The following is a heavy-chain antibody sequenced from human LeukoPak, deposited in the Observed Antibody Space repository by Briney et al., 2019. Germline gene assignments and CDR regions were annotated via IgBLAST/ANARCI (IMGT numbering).Heavy chain of an antibody. V-gene: IGHV4-4*09. CDR1: GGSISSYY. D-gene: IGHD3-22*01. CDR3: AGSDYYDSSGYYWFDP. J-gene: IGHJ5*02. Sequence: SETLSLTCTVSGGSISSYYWSWIRQPPGKGLEWIGYIYTCGSTNYNPSLKSRVTISVDTSKNQFSLKLSSVTAADTAVYYCAGSDYYDSSGYYWFDPWGQGTLVTVSS. CDR2: IYTCGST.